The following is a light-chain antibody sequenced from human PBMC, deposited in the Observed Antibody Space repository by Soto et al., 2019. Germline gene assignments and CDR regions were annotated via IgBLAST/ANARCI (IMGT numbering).Light chain of an antibody. J-gene: IGKJ2*01. V-gene: IGKV3-11*01. CDR2: DAS. Sequence: EIVLTQSPATLSLSPGERATLSCRASQSVSHYLAWYQQKPGQAPSLLIYDASNRATGIPARFSGSGSGTDFTLTSSSLEPEDFAVYYCQQRSNWPLYTCGEGTKLEIK. CDR1: QSVSHY. CDR3: QQRSNWPLYT.